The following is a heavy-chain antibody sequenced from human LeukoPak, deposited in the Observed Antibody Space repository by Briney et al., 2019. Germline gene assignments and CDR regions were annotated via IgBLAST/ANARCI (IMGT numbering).Heavy chain of an antibody. CDR1: GGSFSGYY. V-gene: IGHV4-34*01. D-gene: IGHD2-15*01. J-gene: IGHJ1*01. Sequence: SETLSLTCAVYGGSFSGYYWSWIRQPPGKGLEWIGEINHSGSTNYNPSLKSRVTISVDTSKNQFSLKLSSVTAADTAVYYCARGPRYCSGGSCPRRYFQHWGQGTLVTVSS. CDR2: INHSGST. CDR3: ARGPRYCSGGSCPRRYFQH.